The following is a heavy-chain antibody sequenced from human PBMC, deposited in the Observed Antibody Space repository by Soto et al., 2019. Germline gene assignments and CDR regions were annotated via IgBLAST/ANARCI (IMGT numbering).Heavy chain of an antibody. CDR1: GCSISSSSYY. Sequence: PSETLSLTCTVSGCSISSSSYYWGWIRQPPGKGLEWIGSIYYSGSTYYNPSLKSRVTISVDTSKNQFSLKLSSVTAADTAVYYCARLKVTGDDYYYYGMDVWGQGTTVTVSS. D-gene: IGHD4-17*01. CDR2: IYYSGST. V-gene: IGHV4-39*01. CDR3: ARLKVTGDDYYYYGMDV. J-gene: IGHJ6*02.